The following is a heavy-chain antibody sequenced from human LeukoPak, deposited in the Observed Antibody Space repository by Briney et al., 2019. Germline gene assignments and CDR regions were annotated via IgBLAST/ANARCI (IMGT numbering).Heavy chain of an antibody. V-gene: IGHV4-59*08. D-gene: IGHD4-17*01. CDR2: IYYSGST. J-gene: IGHJ5*02. CDR3: ARLQTTVTTPWFDP. Sequence: SQTLSLTCTVSGGSISSYYWSWIRQPPGKGLEWIGYIYYSGSTNYNPSLKSRVTISVDTSKNQFSLKLSSVTAADTAVYYCARLQTTVTTPWFDPWGQGTLVTVSS. CDR1: GGSISSYY.